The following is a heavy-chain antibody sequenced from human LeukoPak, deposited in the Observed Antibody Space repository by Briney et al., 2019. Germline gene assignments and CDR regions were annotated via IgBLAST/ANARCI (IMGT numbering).Heavy chain of an antibody. Sequence: GSSVKVSCKASGGTFSSYAISWVRQAPGQGLEWMGGIIPIFGTANYAQKFQGRVTITTDKSTSTAYTELSSLRSEDTAVYYCARCGLYCSGGGCYWNWFDPWGQGTLVTVSS. J-gene: IGHJ5*02. V-gene: IGHV1-69*05. D-gene: IGHD2-15*01. CDR3: ARCGLYCSGGGCYWNWFDP. CDR2: IIPIFGTA. CDR1: GGTFSSYA.